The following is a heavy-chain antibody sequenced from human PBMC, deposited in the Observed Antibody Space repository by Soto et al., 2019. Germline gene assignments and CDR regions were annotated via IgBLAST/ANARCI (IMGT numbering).Heavy chain of an antibody. Sequence: PWGSLRLSCAASGFAFISYSINFFRHSPLKWLEWVSYISSSSSTIYYADSVKGRFTISRDNAKNSLYLQMNSLRDEDTAVYYCAREEYYYDSSGYYDCRFDPWGQGTLVTVSS. J-gene: IGHJ5*02. CDR2: ISSSSSTI. CDR1: GFAFISYS. D-gene: IGHD3-22*01. CDR3: AREEYYYDSSGYYDCRFDP. V-gene: IGHV3-48*02.